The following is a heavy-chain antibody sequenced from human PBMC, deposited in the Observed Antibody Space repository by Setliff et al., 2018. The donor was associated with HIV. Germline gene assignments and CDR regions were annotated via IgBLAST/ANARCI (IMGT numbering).Heavy chain of an antibody. CDR2: ISGTGYTT. D-gene: IGHD3-10*01. Sequence: GGSLRLSCAASGFTFSSYAMNWVRQAPGKGLEWVSSISGTGYTTFYADSVKGRFTISRDNSKNTLFLQMNSLRAEDTAVYYCVRTIGNWGPGNHWGQGTLVTVSS. J-gene: IGHJ5*02. CDR3: VRTIGNWGPGNH. CDR1: GFTFSSYA. V-gene: IGHV3-23*01.